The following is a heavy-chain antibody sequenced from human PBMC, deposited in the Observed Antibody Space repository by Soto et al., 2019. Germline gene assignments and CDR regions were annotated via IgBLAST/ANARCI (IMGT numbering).Heavy chain of an antibody. D-gene: IGHD4-17*01. J-gene: IGHJ6*02. Sequence: SVKVSCKASGGTFSSYAISWVRQAPGQGLEWMGGIIPIFGTANYAQKFQGRVTITADESTSTAYMELSSLRSEDTAVYYCARGGSYGDYAIYYGMDVWGQGTTVTVSS. CDR2: IIPIFGTA. CDR1: GGTFSSYA. CDR3: ARGGSYGDYAIYYGMDV. V-gene: IGHV1-69*13.